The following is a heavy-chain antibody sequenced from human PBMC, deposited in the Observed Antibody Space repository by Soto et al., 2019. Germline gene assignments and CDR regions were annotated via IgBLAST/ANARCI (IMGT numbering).Heavy chain of an antibody. CDR2: ISAYNGNT. J-gene: IGHJ3*02. D-gene: IGHD2-15*01. CDR3: ARDINTVEDIVVVVAATPAHAFDI. Sequence: ASVNVSCKASGYTFTSYGISWVRQAPGQGLEWMGWISAYNGNTNYAQKLQGRVTMTTDTSTSTAYMELRSLRSDDTAVYYCARDINTVEDIVVVVAATPAHAFDIWGQGTMVTVSS. V-gene: IGHV1-18*01. CDR1: GYTFTSYG.